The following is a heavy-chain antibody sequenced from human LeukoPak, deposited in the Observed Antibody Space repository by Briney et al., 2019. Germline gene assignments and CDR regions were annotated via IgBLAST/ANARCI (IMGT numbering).Heavy chain of an antibody. CDR1: GGSISSSGYY. V-gene: IGHV4-39*01. J-gene: IGHJ5*02. CDR3: ARHEYSGSYYGLSWFDP. D-gene: IGHD1-26*01. CDR2: IYYSGST. Sequence: PSETLSLTCTVSGGSISSSGYYWGWLRQPPGKGLEWIASIYYSGSTYYNPSLNSRVTISVDTSKNQLSLKLSSLTAADTAVYYCARHEYSGSYYGLSWFDPWGQGTLVTVSS.